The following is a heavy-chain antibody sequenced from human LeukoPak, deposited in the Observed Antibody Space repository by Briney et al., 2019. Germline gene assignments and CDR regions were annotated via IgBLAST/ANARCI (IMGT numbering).Heavy chain of an antibody. Sequence: GGSLRLSCAASGFTVSSNYMRWVRQARGGGLEWVSVIYSGGSTYYADSVKGRFTISRDNSKNTLYLQMNSLRAEDTAVYYCARESPAVAWHPLDYWGQGTLVTVSS. J-gene: IGHJ4*02. CDR1: GFTVSSNY. V-gene: IGHV3-53*01. CDR2: IYSGGST. D-gene: IGHD6-19*01. CDR3: ARESPAVAWHPLDY.